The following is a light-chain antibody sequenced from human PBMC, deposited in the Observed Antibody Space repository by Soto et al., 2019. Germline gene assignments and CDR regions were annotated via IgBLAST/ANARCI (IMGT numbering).Light chain of an antibody. V-gene: IGKV3-20*01. CDR1: QPVSSNF. Sequence: ELVLTQSPGTLSLSPGESAALSCRASQPVSSNFLAWYQQKPCQAPTLLIYGVSSRASGIPDRFFGSGSGTGVTLTINSLEPEDFAVYSCQQYANSPITFGQGPRLEIK. J-gene: IGKJ5*01. CDR2: GVS. CDR3: QQYANSPIT.